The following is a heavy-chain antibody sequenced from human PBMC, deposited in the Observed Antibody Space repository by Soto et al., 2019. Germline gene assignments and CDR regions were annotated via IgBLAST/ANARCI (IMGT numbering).Heavy chain of an antibody. CDR3: ARGDDFWSGYPSPPFDY. J-gene: IGHJ4*02. V-gene: IGHV1-18*01. Sequence: ASGKVSCKASAYTFTNYVISWVRQAPGRGLEWMGLISAYNGNTNYAQKLQGRVTMTTDTSTSTAYMELRSLRSDDTAVYYCARGDDFWSGYPSPPFDYWGQGTLVTVSS. CDR2: ISAYNGNT. D-gene: IGHD3-3*01. CDR1: AYTFTNYV.